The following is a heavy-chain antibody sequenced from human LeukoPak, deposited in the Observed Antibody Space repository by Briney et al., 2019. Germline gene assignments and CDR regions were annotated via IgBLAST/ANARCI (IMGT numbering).Heavy chain of an antibody. CDR2: IIPIFGTA. V-gene: IGHV1-69*13. D-gene: IGHD5-18*01. Sequence: ASVKVSCKASGGTFSSYAISWVRQAPGQGLEWMGGIIPIFGTANYAQKFQGRVTITADESTSTAYMELSSLRSEDTAVYYCARDGTIVDTAMVTIYYGMDVWGQGTTVTVSS. CDR1: GGTFSSYA. CDR3: ARDGTIVDTAMVTIYYGMDV. J-gene: IGHJ6*02.